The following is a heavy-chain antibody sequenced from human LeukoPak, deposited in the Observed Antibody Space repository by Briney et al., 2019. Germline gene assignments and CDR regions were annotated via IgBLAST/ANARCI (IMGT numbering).Heavy chain of an antibody. J-gene: IGHJ3*02. CDR2: ISAYNGNT. CDR1: GYTFTGYY. V-gene: IGHV1-18*04. Sequence: ASVKVSCKASGYTFTGYYMHWVRQAPGQGLEWMGWISAYNGNTNYAQKLQGRVTMTTDTSTSTAYMELRSLRSDDTAVYYCARGATGKNSNDAFDIWGQGTMVTVSS. CDR3: ARGATGKNSNDAFDI. D-gene: IGHD3-10*01.